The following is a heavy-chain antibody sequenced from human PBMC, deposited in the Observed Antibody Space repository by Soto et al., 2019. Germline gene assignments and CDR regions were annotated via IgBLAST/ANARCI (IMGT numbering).Heavy chain of an antibody. D-gene: IGHD3-3*02. V-gene: IGHV3-23*01. CDR1: GFSFGTYT. Sequence: PGGSLRLSCAVSGFSFGTYTVNWVRQAPGTGLEWASGLSDSVGTTHYAYSVKGRFTISRDKSKNTLYLQMNNLRAEDTAVYYCAKHLIGGRLQSPFDLWGQGTQVTVSS. CDR2: LSDSVGTT. CDR3: AKHLIGGRLQSPFDL. J-gene: IGHJ4*02.